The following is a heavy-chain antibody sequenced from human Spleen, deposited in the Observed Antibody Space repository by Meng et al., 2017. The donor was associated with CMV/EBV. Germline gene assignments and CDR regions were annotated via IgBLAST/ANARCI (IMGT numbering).Heavy chain of an antibody. D-gene: IGHD6-13*01. CDR1: GGSVSSGTFY. Sequence: GSLRLSCTVTGGSVSSGTFYWNWIRQPPGMGLEWIGYIYHSGSTIYNPSLESRVTISVDTSKSQFSLKLSTVTAADTAVYYCARGKTQRYSSSWYYYYGMDVWGQGTTVTVSS. CDR2: IYHSGST. CDR3: ARGKTQRYSSSWYYYYGMDV. V-gene: IGHV4-61*01. J-gene: IGHJ6*02.